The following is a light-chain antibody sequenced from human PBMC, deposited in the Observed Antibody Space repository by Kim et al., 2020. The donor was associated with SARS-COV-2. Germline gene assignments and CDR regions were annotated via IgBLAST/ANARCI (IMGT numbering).Light chain of an antibody. CDR2: GAS. Sequence: PGERATPSCRASQSVSRFLLAWCQQKPGQSPRLLIYGASSRFTGVPDRFSGSGSGTDFTLTISRLEPEDFAVYYCHYYGSSLPLTFGGGTKVDIK. V-gene: IGKV3-20*01. CDR1: QSVSRFL. J-gene: IGKJ4*01. CDR3: HYYGSSLPLT.